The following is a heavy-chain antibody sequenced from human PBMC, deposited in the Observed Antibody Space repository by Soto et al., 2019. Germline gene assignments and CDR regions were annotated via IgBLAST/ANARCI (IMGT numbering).Heavy chain of an antibody. CDR3: ATQEVGGSYVYTFDP. V-gene: IGHV4-59*12. CDR1: GGSISSYY. D-gene: IGHD1-26*01. CDR2: IYYSGST. Sequence: TSDTLSLTCTGSGGSISSYYWSWIRQPPGKGLEWIGYIYYSGSTNYNPSLKSRVTISVDTSKNQFSLKLSSVTAADTAVYYCATQEVGGSYVYTFDPWGQGTLVTVS. J-gene: IGHJ5*02.